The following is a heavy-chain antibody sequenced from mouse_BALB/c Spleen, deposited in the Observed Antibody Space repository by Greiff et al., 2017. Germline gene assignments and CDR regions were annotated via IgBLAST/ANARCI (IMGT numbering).Heavy chain of an antibody. CDR1: GFTFSDYY. CDR2: ISDGGSYT. CDR3: ARGGGAWFAY. J-gene: IGHJ3*01. Sequence: EVQVVESGGGLVKPGGSLKLSCAASGFTFSDYYMYWVRQTPEKRLEWVATISDGGSYTYYPDSVKGRFTISRDNAKNNLYLQMSSLKSEDTAMYSCARGGGAWFAYWGQGTLVTVSA. V-gene: IGHV5-4*02.